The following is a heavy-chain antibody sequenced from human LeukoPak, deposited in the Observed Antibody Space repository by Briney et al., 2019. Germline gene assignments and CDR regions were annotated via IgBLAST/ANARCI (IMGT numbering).Heavy chain of an antibody. CDR1: DYSISSGYY. CDR3: ARRSSDIAAPYFDY. J-gene: IGHJ4*02. D-gene: IGHD5-12*01. CDR2: IYHTGST. Sequence: SETLSLTCAVSDYSISSGYYWGWIRQPPGKGLEWIGNIYHTGSTYYNPSLKSRVTMSVDRSKNQFSLKLSSVTAADTALYYCARRSSDIAAPYFDYWGQGTLVTVSS. V-gene: IGHV4-38-2*01.